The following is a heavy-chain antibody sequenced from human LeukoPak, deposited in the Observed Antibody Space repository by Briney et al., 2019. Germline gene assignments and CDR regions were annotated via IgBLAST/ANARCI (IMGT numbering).Heavy chain of an antibody. Sequence: ASVKVSCKASGYTFTSYGISWVRQAPGQGLEWMGWISTYNGNTNYAQKLQGRVTMTTDTSTSTAYMELRSLRSDDTAVYYCARGLEWLTRRHTWFDPWGQGTLVTVSS. V-gene: IGHV1-18*01. CDR1: GYTFTSYG. CDR3: ARGLEWLTRRHTWFDP. D-gene: IGHD3-3*01. J-gene: IGHJ5*02. CDR2: ISTYNGNT.